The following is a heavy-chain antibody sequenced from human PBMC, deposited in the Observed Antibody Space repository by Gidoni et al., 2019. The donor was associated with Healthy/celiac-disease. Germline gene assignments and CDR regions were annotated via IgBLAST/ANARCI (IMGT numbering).Heavy chain of an antibody. D-gene: IGHD6-13*01. J-gene: IGHJ5*02. Sequence: QVQLQQWGAGLLKPSETLSLTCAVYGGSFSGYYWSWIRQPPGKGLEWIGEINHSGSTNYNPSLKSRVTISVDTSKNQFSLKLSSVTAADTAVYYCAREKEVAARNWFDPWGQGTLVTVSS. CDR2: INHSGST. V-gene: IGHV4-34*01. CDR1: GGSFSGYY. CDR3: AREKEVAARNWFDP.